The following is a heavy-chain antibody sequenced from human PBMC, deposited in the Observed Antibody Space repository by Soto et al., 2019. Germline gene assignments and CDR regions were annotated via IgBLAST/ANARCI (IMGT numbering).Heavy chain of an antibody. CDR1: GGSINNHY. CDR2: IYYTGST. Sequence: QVHLQEPGPGLVKPSETLSLTCTVSGGSINNHYWSWIRQAPGKGLEWIGYIYYTGSTNYNPSLKSRVTMSVDTSKNQFSLNLTSLTAADTAIYYCARANWYSEYWGQGTLVTVSS. CDR3: ARANWYSEY. D-gene: IGHD2-8*01. V-gene: IGHV4-59*11. J-gene: IGHJ4*02.